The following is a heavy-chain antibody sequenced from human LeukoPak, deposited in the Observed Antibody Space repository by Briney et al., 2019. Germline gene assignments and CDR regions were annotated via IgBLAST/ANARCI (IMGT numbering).Heavy chain of an antibody. CDR1: RYTFTGYH. J-gene: IGHJ6*03. CDR2: INPNSGGT. Sequence: ASVKVSCKASRYTFTGYHMHWVRQAPGQGLEWMGWINPNSGGTNYAQKFQGRVTMTRDTSISTAYMELSRLRSDDTAVYYCARDRGDHYYYYMDVWGKGTTVTVSS. CDR3: ARDRGDHYYYYMDV. V-gene: IGHV1-2*02.